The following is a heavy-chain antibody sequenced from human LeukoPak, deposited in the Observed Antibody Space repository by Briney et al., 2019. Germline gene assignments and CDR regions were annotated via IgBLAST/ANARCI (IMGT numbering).Heavy chain of an antibody. J-gene: IGHJ5*02. CDR2: INAGNGNT. CDR3: ARAVRYCSSTSCYPSRWFDP. V-gene: IGHV1-3*01. CDR1: GYTFTSYA. D-gene: IGHD2-2*01. Sequence: ASVKVSCKASGYTFTSYAMHWVRQAPGQRLEWMGWINAGNGNTKYSQKFQGRVTMTTDTSTSTAYMELRSLRSDDTAVYYCARAVRYCSSTSCYPSRWFDPWGQGTLVTVSS.